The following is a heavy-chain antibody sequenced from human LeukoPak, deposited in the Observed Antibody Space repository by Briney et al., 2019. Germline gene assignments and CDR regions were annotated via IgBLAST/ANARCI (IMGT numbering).Heavy chain of an antibody. CDR3: ATISGYGYGLRAFDF. D-gene: IGHD5-18*01. J-gene: IGHJ3*01. CDR2: ISSSSSYI. V-gene: IGHV3-21*04. Sequence: HGGSLRLSCAASGFTFSSYSMNWVRQAPGKGLEWVSCISSSSSYIYYADSVKGRFTISRDNSKNTLFLQMSGLRAEDTAVYYCATISGYGYGLRAFDFWGQGTMVTVSS. CDR1: GFTFSSYS.